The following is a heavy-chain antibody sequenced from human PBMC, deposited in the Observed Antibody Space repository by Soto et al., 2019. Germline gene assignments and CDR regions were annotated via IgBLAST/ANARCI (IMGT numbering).Heavy chain of an antibody. CDR2: ISPYDGDT. CDR3: ARDQGGGYQADSFNP. Sequence: QVQLVQSGVAVKKPGASVKVSCKASGYTFTNYGISWVRQAPGQVLEWMGWISPYDGDTNYADTLQGRVTLTTDTSTTTAYMELRSLRSDDTAMYYCARDQGGGYQADSFNPWGQGTLVIVSS. CDR1: GYTFTNYG. D-gene: IGHD1-26*01. V-gene: IGHV1-18*01. J-gene: IGHJ5*02.